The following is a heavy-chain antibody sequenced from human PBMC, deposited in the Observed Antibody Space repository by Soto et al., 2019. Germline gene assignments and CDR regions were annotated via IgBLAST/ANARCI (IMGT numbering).Heavy chain of an antibody. Sequence: SETLSLTCTVSGGSISAYYWSWFRQPPGKGLEWIGYIYYSGSTNYNPSLKSRVTISVDTSKSQFSLKLSSLTAADTAVYYCARVRYCTSTSCYALDYWGQGTLVTVSS. J-gene: IGHJ4*02. CDR3: ARVRYCTSTSCYALDY. D-gene: IGHD2-2*01. V-gene: IGHV4-59*01. CDR2: IYYSGST. CDR1: GGSISAYY.